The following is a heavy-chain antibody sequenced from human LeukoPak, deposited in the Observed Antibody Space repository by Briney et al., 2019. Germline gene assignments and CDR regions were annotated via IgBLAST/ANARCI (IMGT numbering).Heavy chain of an antibody. Sequence: PGGSLRLSCAASGFTFSNYAMTWVRQSPGKGLEWVSAIAVGGSTTYYADSVKGRFIISRDNSNNTLYLQMNSLRAEDTAVYYCARATWDSSGYYYDYWGQGTLVTVSS. V-gene: IGHV3-23*01. CDR1: GFTFSNYA. J-gene: IGHJ4*02. CDR2: IAVGGSTT. CDR3: ARATWDSSGYYYDY. D-gene: IGHD3-22*01.